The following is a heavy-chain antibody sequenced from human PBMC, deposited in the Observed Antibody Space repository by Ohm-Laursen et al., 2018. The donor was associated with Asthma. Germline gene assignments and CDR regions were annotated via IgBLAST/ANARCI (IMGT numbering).Heavy chain of an antibody. J-gene: IGHJ4*02. CDR1: GFTFDDYA. Sequence: SLRLSCSASGFTFDDYAMHWVRQAPGKGLEWVSGISWNSGSIGYADSVKGRFTISRDNAKNSLYLQMNSLRAEDTALYYCAKASNLAQWLVHWGQGTLVTVPS. CDR3: AKASNLAQWLVH. V-gene: IGHV3-9*01. D-gene: IGHD6-19*01. CDR2: ISWNSGSI.